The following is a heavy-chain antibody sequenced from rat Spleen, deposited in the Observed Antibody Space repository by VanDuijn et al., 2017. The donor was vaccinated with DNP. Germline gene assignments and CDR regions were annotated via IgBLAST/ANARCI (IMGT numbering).Heavy chain of an antibody. CDR2: INNGGDKI. J-gene: IGHJ2*01. Sequence: EVQLVESGGGLVQPGRSLKLSCAASGFTFINYGMAWVRQAPTKGLEWVAFINNGGDKIYYRDSVKGRFTISRDDGKSSLYLQMDSLRSEDTATYYCARRNDDSYGYFDYWGQGVMVTVSS. CDR3: ARRNDDSYGYFDY. V-gene: IGHV5S13*01. D-gene: IGHD1-3*01. CDR1: GFTFINYG.